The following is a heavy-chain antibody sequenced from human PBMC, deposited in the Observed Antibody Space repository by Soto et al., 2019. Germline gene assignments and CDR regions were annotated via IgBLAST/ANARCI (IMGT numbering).Heavy chain of an antibody. CDR2: ISAYNGNT. Sequence: ASVEVSWKASGFTFTSYCIWSVRQAPGQGLEWMGWISAYNGNTNYAQKLQGRVTMTTDTSTSTAYMELRSLRSDDTAVYYCARDSPPPREWGQGTLVTVSS. V-gene: IGHV1-18*01. J-gene: IGHJ4*02. CDR3: ARDSPPPRE. CDR1: GFTFTSYC.